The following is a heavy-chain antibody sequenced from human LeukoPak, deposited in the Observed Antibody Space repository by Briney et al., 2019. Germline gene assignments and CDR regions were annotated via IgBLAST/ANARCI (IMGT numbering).Heavy chain of an antibody. CDR1: GYTFTGYY. CDR3: ARDVSIAVALTYYYYGMDV. Sequence: ASVKASCKASGYTFTGYYMHWVRQAPGQGLEWMGWINPNSGGTNYAQKFQGRVTMTRDTSISTAYMELSRLRSDDTAVYYCARDVSIAVALTYYYYGMDVWGQGTTVTVSS. D-gene: IGHD6-6*01. V-gene: IGHV1-2*02. CDR2: INPNSGGT. J-gene: IGHJ6*02.